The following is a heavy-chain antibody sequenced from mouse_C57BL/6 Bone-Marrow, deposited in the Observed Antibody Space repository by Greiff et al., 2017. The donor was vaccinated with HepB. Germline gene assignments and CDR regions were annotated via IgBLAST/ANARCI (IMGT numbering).Heavy chain of an antibody. D-gene: IGHD2-4*01. CDR1: GYAFSSSW. J-gene: IGHJ1*03. CDR2: IYPGDGDT. V-gene: IGHV1-82*01. Sequence: QVQLKESGPELVKPGASVKISCKASGYAFSSSWMNWVKQRPGKGLEWIGRIYPGDGDTNYNGKFKGKATLTADKSSSTAYMQLSSLTSEDSAVYFCARSRLRRYWYFDVWGTGTTVTVSS. CDR3: ARSRLRRYWYFDV.